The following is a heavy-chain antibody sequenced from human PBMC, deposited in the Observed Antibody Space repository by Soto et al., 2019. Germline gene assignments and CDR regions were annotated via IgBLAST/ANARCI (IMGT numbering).Heavy chain of an antibody. J-gene: IGHJ4*02. CDR2: IHNGGST. CDR3: ARHPGYYDILTGYTTYYFDY. D-gene: IGHD3-9*01. CDR1: DGYIIDHY. V-gene: IGHV4-59*08. Sequence: SETLSLTCTVADGYIIDHYYMWIRQSTGKGLEYIGYIHNGGSTNYNPSLKSRVIISVDTSKNQFSLKLTSVTAADTAVYYCARHPGYYDILTGYTTYYFDYWGQGILVTVSS.